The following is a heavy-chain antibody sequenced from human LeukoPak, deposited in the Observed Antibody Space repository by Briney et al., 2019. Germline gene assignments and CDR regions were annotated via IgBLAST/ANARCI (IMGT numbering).Heavy chain of an antibody. CDR2: INPSGGST. D-gene: IGHD6-13*01. CDR3: ARGTISGSWYS. Sequence: ASVKVSCKASGYIFKDYYIHWMRQAPGQGLEWMGIINPSGGSTSYAQKFQGRVTMTRDTSTSTVYMELSSLRSEDTAVYYCARGTISGSWYSWGQGTLVTVSS. CDR1: GYIFKDYY. J-gene: IGHJ4*02. V-gene: IGHV1-46*02.